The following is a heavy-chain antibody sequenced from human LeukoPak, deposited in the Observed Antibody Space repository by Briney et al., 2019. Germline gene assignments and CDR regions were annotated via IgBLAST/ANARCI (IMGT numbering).Heavy chain of an antibody. D-gene: IGHD6-6*01. Sequence: QPGGSLRLSCAASGLTFSSYWMSWVRQAPGKGLEWVANIKQDGSVEYYVVSVKGRFTISRDNAKESLYLQMNSLRAEDTAVYYCARIGYSSSSFDFWGQGTLVTVSS. V-gene: IGHV3-7*05. CDR2: IKQDGSVE. J-gene: IGHJ4*02. CDR1: GLTFSSYW. CDR3: ARIGYSSSSFDF.